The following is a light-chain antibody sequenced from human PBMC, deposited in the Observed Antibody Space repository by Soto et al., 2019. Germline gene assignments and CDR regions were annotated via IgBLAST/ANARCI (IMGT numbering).Light chain of an antibody. CDR3: QQYGSSVWT. Sequence: EIVLRQSPGTLSLSPGERATLSCRASQIVSDNYLAWFQQRPGQAPRLLIYGASSRATGIPVRFSGSGSGTDFTLTITRLEPEDFAVYYCQQYGSSVWTFGQGTKVDIK. CDR2: GAS. CDR1: QIVSDNY. V-gene: IGKV3-20*01. J-gene: IGKJ1*01.